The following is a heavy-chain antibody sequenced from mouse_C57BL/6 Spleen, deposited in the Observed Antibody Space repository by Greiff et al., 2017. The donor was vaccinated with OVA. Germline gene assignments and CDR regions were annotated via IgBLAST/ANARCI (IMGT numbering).Heavy chain of an antibody. D-gene: IGHD1-1*01. CDR3: ARPIATVEANAMDY. J-gene: IGHJ4*01. CDR1: GFTFSDYV. CDR2: ISSGSSTI. V-gene: IGHV5-17*01. Sequence: EVKLVESGGGLVKPGGSLKLSCAASGFTFSDYVMHWVRQAPEKGLEWVAYISSGSSTIYYADTVKGRYTISRDNAKNTLFLQMTSLRSEDTAMYYCARPIATVEANAMDYWGQGTSVTVSS.